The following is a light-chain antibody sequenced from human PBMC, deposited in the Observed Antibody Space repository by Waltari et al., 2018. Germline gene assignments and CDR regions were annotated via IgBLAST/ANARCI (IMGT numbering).Light chain of an antibody. J-gene: IGKJ1*01. CDR2: WGS. V-gene: IGKV4-1*01. CDR1: QNVSYSSDRRRC. Sequence: DIVMTQSPDSLAVSLGERATINCNASQNVSYSSDRRRCIAWYQQKSGQSPKLLIYWGSVRESGVPDRFSGSGSGADFSLTISGLQAEDVAVYYCQQFYTIPPTFGPGTRVDLK. CDR3: QQFYTIPPT.